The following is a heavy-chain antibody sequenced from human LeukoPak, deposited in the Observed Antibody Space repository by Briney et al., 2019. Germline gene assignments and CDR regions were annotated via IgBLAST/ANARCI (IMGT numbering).Heavy chain of an antibody. V-gene: IGHV3-64D*06. CDR1: GFTFSNYA. D-gene: IGHD6-13*01. J-gene: IGHJ4*02. CDR2: ISDNGGNT. CDR3: VKAAGTWYGYFDY. Sequence: GGSLRLSCAASGFTFSNYAIHWVRQAPGKGLEYVSTISDNGGNTNYADSVKGRFTISRDNSKNTLYLQMSSLRPEDTAVYYCVKAAGTWYGYFDYWGQGTLVTVSS.